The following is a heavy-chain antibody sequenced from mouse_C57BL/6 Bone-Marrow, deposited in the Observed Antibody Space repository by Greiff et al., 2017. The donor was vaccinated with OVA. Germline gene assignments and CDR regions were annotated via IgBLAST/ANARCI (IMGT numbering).Heavy chain of an antibody. J-gene: IGHJ2*01. CDR3: ARWRYDTTFGDD. V-gene: IGHV1-55*01. CDR2: IYPGSGST. CDR1: GYTFTSYW. D-gene: IGHD2-12*01. Sequence: VQLQQPGAELVKPGASVKMSCKASGYTFTSYWITWVKQRPGQGLEWIGDIYPGSGSTNYNEKFKSKATLTVDTSSSTAYMQLSSLTSEDSAVYYGARWRYDTTFGDDWGQGTTLTVSS.